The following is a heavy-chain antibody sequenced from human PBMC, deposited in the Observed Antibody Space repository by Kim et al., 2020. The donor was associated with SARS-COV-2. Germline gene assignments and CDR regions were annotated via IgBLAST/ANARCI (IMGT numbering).Heavy chain of an antibody. CDR3: ARARGGTMIVVVIGAFDI. D-gene: IGHD3-22*01. CDR2: TYYSGST. J-gene: IGHJ3*02. CDR1: GGSISSGGYY. V-gene: IGHV4-31*03. Sequence: SETLSLTCTVSGGSISSGGYYWSWIRQHPGKGLEWIGYTYYSGSTYYNPSLKSRVTISVDTSKNQFSLKLSSVTAADTAVYYCARARGGTMIVVVIGAFDIWGQGTMVTVSS.